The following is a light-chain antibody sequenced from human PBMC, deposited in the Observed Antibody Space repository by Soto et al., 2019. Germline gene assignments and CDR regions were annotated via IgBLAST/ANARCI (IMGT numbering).Light chain of an antibody. CDR2: GAS. CDR3: QQYGSSPPFA. V-gene: IGKV3-20*01. J-gene: IGKJ3*01. CDR1: QSVSSSY. Sequence: EIVLTQSPGPLSVSPAARATLSCRASQSVSSSYLAWYQQKPGQAPRLPIYGASSRATVSPDRFSGSGSGTDFTLTISRLEPEDFAVYYCQQYGSSPPFAFGPGTKVDSK.